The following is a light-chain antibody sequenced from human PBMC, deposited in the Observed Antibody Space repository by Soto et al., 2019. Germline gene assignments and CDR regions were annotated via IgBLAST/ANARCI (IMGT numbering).Light chain of an antibody. CDR3: QSYDSSLSGFV. CDR1: SSNIGAGYD. J-gene: IGLJ1*01. CDR2: GNN. V-gene: IGLV1-40*01. Sequence: QSVLTQSPSVSVAPGQRVTISCTGSSSNIGAGYDVHWYQQVPGTAPKLLIYGNNNRPSGVPDRFSGSKSGTSASLAITGLKAEDEADYYCQSYDSSLSGFVFATGTKVTVL.